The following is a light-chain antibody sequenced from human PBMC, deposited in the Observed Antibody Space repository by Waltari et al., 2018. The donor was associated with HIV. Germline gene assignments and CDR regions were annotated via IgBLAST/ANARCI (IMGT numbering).Light chain of an antibody. Sequence: QSALTQPRPVSGSPGQSVTISCTGTSSDVCGYNYFSWYQQHPGKAPKLMIYDVSKRPSGVPDRFSGSKSGNTASLTISGLQAEDEADYYCCSYAGSYTWVFGGGTKLTVL. CDR2: DVS. V-gene: IGLV2-11*01. CDR1: SSDVCGYNY. J-gene: IGLJ3*02. CDR3: CSYAGSYTWV.